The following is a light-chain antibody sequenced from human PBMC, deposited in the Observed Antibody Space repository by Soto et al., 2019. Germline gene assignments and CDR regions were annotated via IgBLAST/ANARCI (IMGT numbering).Light chain of an antibody. CDR3: ASWDDRLGAVI. CDR1: SSNIGGTNY. CDR2: SNN. Sequence: QSVLTQSPSASGPPGQRVFISCSGSSSNIGGTNYAYWYQQLPGAAPKLLMHSNNLRPSGVPERISGSKSGTSASLAISGLRSEDEAVYYCASWDDRLGAVIFGGGTKLTVL. V-gene: IGLV1-47*02. J-gene: IGLJ2*01.